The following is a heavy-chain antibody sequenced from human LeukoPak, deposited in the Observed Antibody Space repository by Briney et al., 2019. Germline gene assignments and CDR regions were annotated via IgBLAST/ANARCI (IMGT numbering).Heavy chain of an antibody. Sequence: GASVKVSCKASGYTFTSYDINWGRQATGQGLEWMGWMNPNSGNTGYAQKFQGRVTMTRNTSISTAYMELSSLRSEDTAVYYCASGYTMVRGVITHFDYWGQGTLVTVSS. CDR1: GYTFTSYD. V-gene: IGHV1-8*01. D-gene: IGHD3-10*01. CDR2: MNPNSGNT. CDR3: ASGYTMVRGVITHFDY. J-gene: IGHJ4*02.